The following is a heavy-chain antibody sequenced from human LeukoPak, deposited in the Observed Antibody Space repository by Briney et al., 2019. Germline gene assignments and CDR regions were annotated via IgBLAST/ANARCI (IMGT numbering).Heavy chain of an antibody. D-gene: IGHD3-22*01. CDR2: ISTSSRYI. CDR3: ARLIVEMATTPYGMDV. J-gene: IGHJ6*02. V-gene: IGHV3-21*06. CDR1: GFTFSSYS. Sequence: NPGGSLRLSCVASGFTFSSYSMNWVRQAPGKGLEWVSSISTSSRYIYYADSVKGRFTISRDNAKNSLYLQMNSLRAEDTAVYYCARLIVEMATTPYGMDVWGQGTTVTVSS.